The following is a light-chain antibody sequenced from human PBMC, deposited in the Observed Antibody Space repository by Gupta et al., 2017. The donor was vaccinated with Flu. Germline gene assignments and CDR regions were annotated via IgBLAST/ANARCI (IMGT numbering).Light chain of an antibody. CDR2: KAS. J-gene: IGKJ1*01. CDR3: QEYNSYWA. Sequence: IQMTQSPSTLSASVGDRVTITCRASQSISSWLSWYQQKPGKAPKLLIYKASTLESGVPSRFSGSGCGTEFTLTISRLQPDDFANYYCQEYNSYWAFGQGTKVEIK. V-gene: IGKV1-5*03. CDR1: QSISSW.